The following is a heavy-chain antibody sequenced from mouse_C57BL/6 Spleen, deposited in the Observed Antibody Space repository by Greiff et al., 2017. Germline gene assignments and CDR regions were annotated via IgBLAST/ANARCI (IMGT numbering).Heavy chain of an antibody. CDR2: IDPENGDT. J-gene: IGHJ3*01. V-gene: IGHV14-4*01. CDR1: GFNIKDDY. Sequence: EVQLQQSGAELVRPGASVKLSCTASGFNIKDDYMHWVKQRPEQGLEWIGWIDPENGDTEYASQFQGKATITADTSSNTAYLQLSSLTSEDTAVYYCTTSNYSNYFFAYWGQGTLVTVSA. CDR3: TTSNYSNYFFAY. D-gene: IGHD2-5*01.